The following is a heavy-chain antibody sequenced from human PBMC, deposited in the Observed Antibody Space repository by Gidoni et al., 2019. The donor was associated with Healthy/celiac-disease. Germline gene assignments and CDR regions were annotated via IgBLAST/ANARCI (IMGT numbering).Heavy chain of an antibody. CDR2: ISSSSSYI. V-gene: IGHV3-21*01. D-gene: IGHD4-17*01. Sequence: EVQLVESGGGLVKPGGSLRLSCAASGFTFSSYSMNWVRQAPGKGLGWVSSISSSSSYIYYADSVKGRFTISRDNAKNSLYLQMNSLRAEDTAVYYCARDPTQYGDALDYWGQGTLVTVSS. CDR1: GFTFSSYS. CDR3: ARDPTQYGDALDY. J-gene: IGHJ4*02.